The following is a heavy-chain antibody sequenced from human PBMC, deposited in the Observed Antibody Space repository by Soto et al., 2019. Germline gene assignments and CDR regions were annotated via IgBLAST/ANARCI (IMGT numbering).Heavy chain of an antibody. CDR3: ARNSTYYYDSSGYYYHYYFDY. D-gene: IGHD3-22*01. V-gene: IGHV4-34*01. CDR2: INHSGST. CDR1: GGSCRGYD. J-gene: IGHJ4*02. Sequence: LEPLCLTDAVDGGSCRGYDWSWIRQPPGKGLEWIGEINHSGSTNYNPSLKSRVTISVDTSKNQFSLMLSSVTAADTAVYYCARNSTYYYDSSGYYYHYYFDYWGQGTLVTVSS.